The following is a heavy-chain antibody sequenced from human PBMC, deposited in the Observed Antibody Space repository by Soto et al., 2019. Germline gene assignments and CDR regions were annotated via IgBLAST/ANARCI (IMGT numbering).Heavy chain of an antibody. CDR2: ISYDGRNK. V-gene: IGHV3-30*03. CDR3: ATESTGRYNSAWHLDF. CDR1: GITFSSYG. J-gene: IGHJ4*02. Sequence: GGSLRLSCAASGITFSSYGIRWVRQAPGKGLEWVALISYDGRNKYYADSVKGRFTISRDNSKNTLTLQMDSLSAEDTAVYYCATESTGRYNSAWHLDFWGQGTLVTAPQ. D-gene: IGHD6-19*01.